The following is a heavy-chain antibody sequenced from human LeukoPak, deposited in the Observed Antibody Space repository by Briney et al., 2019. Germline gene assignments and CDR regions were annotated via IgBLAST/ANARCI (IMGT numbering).Heavy chain of an antibody. CDR2: ISVYNGNT. CDR3: ARMILLLGDVLTVPPGGFDY. J-gene: IGHJ4*02. CDR1: GYTFSTYG. V-gene: IGHV1-18*01. Sequence: GASVKVSRTASGYTFSTYGISWVPQAPGQGLECLGRISVYNGNTNYAQKLQGRVTMTTDASTSTAYMELRSLRSDDTAVYYWARMILLLGDVLTVPPGGFDYWGQGTLVTVSS. D-gene: IGHD3-9*01.